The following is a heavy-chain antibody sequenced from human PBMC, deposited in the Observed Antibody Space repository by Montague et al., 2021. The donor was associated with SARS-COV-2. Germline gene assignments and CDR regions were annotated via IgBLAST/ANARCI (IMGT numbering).Heavy chain of an antibody. D-gene: IGHD1-26*01. V-gene: IGHV3-9*01. Sequence: SLRLSCAASGFTFDDYAMHWVRQAPGKGLEWVSRISFNSGSIDYADSVKGRFTISRDNVKSSLYLQMNGLTIEDTALYYCAKDVGYSGIYRAVYFDHWGRGTRVTVSS. CDR3: AKDVGYSGIYRAVYFDH. J-gene: IGHJ4*02. CDR2: ISFNSGSI. CDR1: GFTFDDYA.